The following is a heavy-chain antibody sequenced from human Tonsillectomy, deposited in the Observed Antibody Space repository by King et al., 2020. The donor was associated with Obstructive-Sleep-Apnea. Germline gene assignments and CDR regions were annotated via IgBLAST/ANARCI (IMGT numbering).Heavy chain of an antibody. CDR2: IIPIFGTA. CDR3: ARAPANTGITLFQH. CDR1: GGTFSSYA. D-gene: IGHD3-10*01. J-gene: IGHJ1*01. Sequence: QLVQSGAEVKKPGSSVKVSCKASGGTFSSYAISWVRQAPGQGLEWMGGIIPIFGTANYAQKFQGRVTITPDESTWTADMGLSSLRSEDTAVYYCARAPANTGITLFQHWGQGTLVTVSS. V-gene: IGHV1-69*05.